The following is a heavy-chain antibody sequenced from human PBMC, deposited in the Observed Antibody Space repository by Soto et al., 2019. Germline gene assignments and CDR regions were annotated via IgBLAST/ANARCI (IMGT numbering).Heavy chain of an antibody. CDR3: AKDSSGLSYYYGMDV. Sequence: GSLRLSCAASGFTFTAYGMHWVRQSPGKGLEWVAFISYDGSSKHYAESLKGRLTISRDNSENTVDLQMNSLRAEDTAVYYCAKDSSGLSYYYGMDVWGQGTTVTVSS. CDR1: GFTFTAYG. CDR2: ISYDGSSK. D-gene: IGHD6-19*01. V-gene: IGHV3-30*18. J-gene: IGHJ6*02.